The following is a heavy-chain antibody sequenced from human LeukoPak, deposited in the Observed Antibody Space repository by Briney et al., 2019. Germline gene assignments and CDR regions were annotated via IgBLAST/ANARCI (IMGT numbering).Heavy chain of an antibody. CDR1: GFTFTSYW. D-gene: IGHD3-22*01. Sequence: GGSLRLSCAASGFTFTSYWMHWVRQVPGKGLVWVSRISYDGKSTNYADSVKGRFTISRDHAKNTLYLQMNSLRAEETAVYYCARGYVYYYDSSGHPGFDYWGQGILVTVSS. CDR2: ISYDGKST. J-gene: IGHJ4*02. V-gene: IGHV3-74*01. CDR3: ARGYVYYYDSSGHPGFDY.